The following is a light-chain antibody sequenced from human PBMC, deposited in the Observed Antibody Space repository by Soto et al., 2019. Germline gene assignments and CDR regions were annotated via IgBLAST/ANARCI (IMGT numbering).Light chain of an antibody. CDR1: QSISSW. CDR2: GAS. J-gene: IGKJ5*01. V-gene: IGKV1-39*01. Sequence: DVQMTQSPSTLSASVGDRVTITCRASQSISSWLAWYQQKPGKAPTVLIYGASNVQSGVPSRFSGSGSGTSFTLTISSLQPEDFATYYCQQSYSILPITFGQGTRLEIK. CDR3: QQSYSILPIT.